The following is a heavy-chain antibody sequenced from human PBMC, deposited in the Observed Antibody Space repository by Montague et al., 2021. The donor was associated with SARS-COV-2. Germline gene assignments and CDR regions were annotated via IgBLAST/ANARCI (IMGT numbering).Heavy chain of an antibody. Sequence: SETLSLTCTVSGGSISSYYWSWIRQPPGKGLEWIGYIYYSGSTNYNPSLKSRVTISVDTSKNQLSLKLSSVTAADTAVYYCARAPVAHITIFRVVTSFDYWGQGTLVTVSS. CDR2: IYYSGST. V-gene: IGHV4-59*01. CDR1: GGSISSYY. J-gene: IGHJ4*02. D-gene: IGHD3-3*01. CDR3: ARAPVAHITIFRVVTSFDY.